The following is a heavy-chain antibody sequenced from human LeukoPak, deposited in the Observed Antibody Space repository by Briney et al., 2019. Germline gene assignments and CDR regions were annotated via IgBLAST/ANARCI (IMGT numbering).Heavy chain of an antibody. V-gene: IGHV3-21*01. D-gene: IGHD6-19*01. CDR2: ISSSSSYI. J-gene: IGHJ4*02. CDR3: ARDRYSSGWSGFDY. Sequence: PGGSLRLSCAASGFSFKSYAMNWVRQAPGKGLEWVSSISSSSSYIYYADSVKGRFTISRDNAKNSLYLQMDSLRAEDTAVYYCARDRYSSGWSGFDYWGQGTLVTVSS. CDR1: GFSFKSYA.